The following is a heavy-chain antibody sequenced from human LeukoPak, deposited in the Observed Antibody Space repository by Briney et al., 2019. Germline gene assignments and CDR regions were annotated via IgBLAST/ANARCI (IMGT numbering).Heavy chain of an antibody. V-gene: IGHV1-8*01. CDR1: GYTFTSYD. CDR3: ARVETGYDFWSGYYYYYYYMDV. Sequence: AASVKVSCKASGYTFTSYDINWVRQATGQGLEWMGWMNPNSGNTGYAQKFQGRVTMTRNTSISTACMELSSLRSEDTAVYYCARVETGYDFWSGYYYYYYYMDVWGKGTTVTVSS. D-gene: IGHD3-3*01. CDR2: MNPNSGNT. J-gene: IGHJ6*03.